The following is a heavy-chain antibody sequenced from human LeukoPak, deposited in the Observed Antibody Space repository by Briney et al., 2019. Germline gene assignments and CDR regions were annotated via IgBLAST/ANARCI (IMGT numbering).Heavy chain of an antibody. Sequence: GASVKVSCKASGGTFSSYAISWVRQAPGQGLEWMGGIIPIFGTANYAQKFQGRVTITTDESTSTAYMELSSLRSEDTAVYYCARALLRYCTNGVCSNGYYYYYMDVWGKGTTVTVSS. CDR3: ARALLRYCTNGVCSNGYYYYYMDV. D-gene: IGHD2-8*01. CDR2: IIPIFGTA. V-gene: IGHV1-69*05. J-gene: IGHJ6*03. CDR1: GGTFSSYA.